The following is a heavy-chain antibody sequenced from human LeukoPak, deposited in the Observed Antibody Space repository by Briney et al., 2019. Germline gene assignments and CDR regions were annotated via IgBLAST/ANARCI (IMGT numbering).Heavy chain of an antibody. CDR3: ARVDGSSGYDLGSGGLYYYYYMDV. CDR2: IYYSGST. Sequence: PSETLSLTCTVSGGSISSYYWSWIRQPPGKGLEWIGYIYYSGSTNYNPSLKSRVTISVDTSKNQFSLKLSSVTAADTAVYYCARVDGSSGYDLGSGGLYYYYYMDVWGKGTTVTVSS. J-gene: IGHJ6*03. V-gene: IGHV4-59*01. CDR1: GGSISSYY. D-gene: IGHD5-12*01.